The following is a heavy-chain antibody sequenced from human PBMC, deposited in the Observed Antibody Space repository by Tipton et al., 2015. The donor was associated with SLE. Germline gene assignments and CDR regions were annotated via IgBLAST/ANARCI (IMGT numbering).Heavy chain of an antibody. CDR3: ARDAFYSDSSGYYYSDY. J-gene: IGHJ4*02. Sequence: SLRLSCAASGFTFSNAWMSWVRQAPGKGLEWVSSISSSSSYIYYVDSVKGRFTISRDNAKNSLYLQMNSLRAEDTAVYYCARDAFYSDSSGYYYSDYWGQGTLVTVSS. CDR2: ISSSSSYI. V-gene: IGHV3-21*01. CDR1: GFTFSNAW. D-gene: IGHD3-22*01.